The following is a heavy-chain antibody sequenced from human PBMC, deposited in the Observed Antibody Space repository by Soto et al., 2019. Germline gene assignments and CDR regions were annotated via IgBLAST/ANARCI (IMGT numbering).Heavy chain of an antibody. CDR2: IYYSGST. Sequence: PSETLSLTCTVAGGSISSSSYYWGWIRQPPGKGLEWIGSIYYSGSTYYNPSLKSRVTISVDTSKNQFSLKLSSVTAADTAVYYCASGRIWAAAGPRGDKYYFDYWGQGTLVTVSS. J-gene: IGHJ4*02. V-gene: IGHV4-39*01. CDR1: GGSISSSSYY. D-gene: IGHD6-13*01. CDR3: ASGRIWAAAGPRGDKYYFDY.